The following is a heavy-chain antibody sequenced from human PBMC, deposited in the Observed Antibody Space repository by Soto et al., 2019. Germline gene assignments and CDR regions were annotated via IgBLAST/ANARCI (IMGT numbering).Heavy chain of an antibody. J-gene: IGHJ4*02. D-gene: IGHD5-12*01. CDR1: GGANTSED. CDR2: INTSGTK. V-gene: IGHV4-4*07. Sequence: SEPLSLSSNVAGGANTSEDCSWIRQAAGKGLEWIGRINTSGTKNYNLSLKTRVTMSVDTSKNQFSLKLSSVTAADTAVYYCAREGRGYNLVVFDYWGQGTPVTASS. CDR3: AREGRGYNLVVFDY.